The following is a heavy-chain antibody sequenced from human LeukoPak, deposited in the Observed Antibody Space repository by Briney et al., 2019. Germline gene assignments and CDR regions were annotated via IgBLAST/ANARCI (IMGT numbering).Heavy chain of an antibody. D-gene: IGHD4-17*01. CDR2: ISTYTGNS. Sequence: ASVKVSCKASGYTFSNYVLTWVRQAPGQGLEWMGRISTYTGNSNYAQKFQGRVSLTTDTSTSTSYMELRNLSSDDTALYFCARTMTTMATHGELDFWGQGTLVTVFS. V-gene: IGHV1-18*01. CDR1: GYTFSNYV. CDR3: ARTMTTMATHGELDF. J-gene: IGHJ4*02.